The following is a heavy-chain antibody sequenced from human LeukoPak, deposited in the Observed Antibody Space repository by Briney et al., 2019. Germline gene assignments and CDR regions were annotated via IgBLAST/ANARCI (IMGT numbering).Heavy chain of an antibody. CDR1: GFTFSSYA. CDR2: ISYDGSNK. D-gene: IGHD1-1*01. Sequence: GRSLRLSCAASGFTFSSYAMHWVRQAPGKGLEWVAVISYDGSNKYYADSVKGRFTISRDNSKNTLYLQMNSLRADDTAVYYCARGTYWSPLDFDYWGQGTLVTVSS. J-gene: IGHJ4*02. V-gene: IGHV3-30-3*01. CDR3: ARGTYWSPLDFDY.